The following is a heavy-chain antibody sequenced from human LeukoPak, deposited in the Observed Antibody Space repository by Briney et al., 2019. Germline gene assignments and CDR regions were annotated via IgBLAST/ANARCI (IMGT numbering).Heavy chain of an antibody. Sequence: SDTLSLTCAVSGYSISSSNWWGWVRQPPGEGLEWIAYTYYSGSTYYNPSLKSRVTMSVDTSKNQFSLKLSSVTAVDTAVYYCARSLRGYYFDYWGQGILVTVSS. D-gene: IGHD3-16*01. CDR3: ARSLRGYYFDY. CDR1: GYSISSSNW. J-gene: IGHJ4*02. V-gene: IGHV4-28*01. CDR2: TYYSGST.